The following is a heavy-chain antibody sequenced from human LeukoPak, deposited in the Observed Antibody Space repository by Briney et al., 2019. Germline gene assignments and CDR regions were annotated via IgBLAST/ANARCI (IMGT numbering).Heavy chain of an antibody. CDR1: GYTFTGYY. CDR3: ARLSIAVAGTGDY. Sequence: SVKVSCKASGYTFTGYYMQWVRQAPGQGLEWMGWINPNSGGTNYAQKFQGRVTMTRDTSISTAYMELSRLRSNDTAVYYCARLSIAVAGTGDYWGQGTLVTVSS. V-gene: IGHV1-2*02. J-gene: IGHJ4*02. CDR2: INPNSGGT. D-gene: IGHD6-19*01.